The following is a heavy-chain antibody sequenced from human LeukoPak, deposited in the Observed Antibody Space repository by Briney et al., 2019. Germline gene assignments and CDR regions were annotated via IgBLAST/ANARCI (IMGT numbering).Heavy chain of an antibody. Sequence: GGSLRLSCAASGFTFTTYTIHWVRQAPGKGLEYVSAVVGNGGTTYYANSVKGRFTISRDNSKNTVYLQMGSLRAEDTAVYYCARERAFYYFDYWGQGTLVTVSS. CDR3: ARERAFYYFDY. CDR1: GFTFTTYT. J-gene: IGHJ4*02. CDR2: VVGNGGTT. V-gene: IGHV3-64*01.